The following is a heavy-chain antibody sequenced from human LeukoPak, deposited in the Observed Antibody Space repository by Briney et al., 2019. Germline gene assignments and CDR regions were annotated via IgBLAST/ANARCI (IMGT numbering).Heavy chain of an antibody. J-gene: IGHJ6*03. V-gene: IGHV3-11*01. CDR2: ISSSGSTI. Sequence: GGSLRLSCAASGFTFSDYYMSWIRQAPGKGLEWVSYISSSGSTIYYADSVKGRFTISRDNAKNSLYLQMNSLRAEDTAVYYCAKDQQQQLVYYYYYMDVWGKGTTVTISS. CDR1: GFTFSDYY. D-gene: IGHD6-13*01. CDR3: AKDQQQQLVYYYYYMDV.